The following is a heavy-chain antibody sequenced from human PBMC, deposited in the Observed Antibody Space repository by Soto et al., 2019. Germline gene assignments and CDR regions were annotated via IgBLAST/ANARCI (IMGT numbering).Heavy chain of an antibody. D-gene: IGHD2-15*01. J-gene: IGHJ5*02. CDR2: ISYSGST. V-gene: IGHV4-59*01. Sequence: SETLSLTCTVSGASISTYYWSWIRQPPGKGLEWIGYISYSGSTNYNTSIKSRVTITFDASKNENSLKVRYATDADSAVYYCARDLKEYCSDGKCNWFDPWGQGTLVTVS. CDR3: ARDLKEYCSDGKCNWFDP. CDR1: GASISTYY.